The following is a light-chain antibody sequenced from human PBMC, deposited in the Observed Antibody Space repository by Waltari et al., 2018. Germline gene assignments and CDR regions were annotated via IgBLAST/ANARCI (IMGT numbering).Light chain of an antibody. Sequence: SSVLTQAPSVSVAPGPKATVTCGGDNIGGSSIHWYQQRPGRAPVLVVYLDSDRPSGLPDRFSGSKSGNAATLTISRVEAGDEADYYCHVWDGKTVMFGGGTKLTVL. CDR3: HVWDGKTVM. J-gene: IGLJ3*02. CDR2: LDS. V-gene: IGLV3-21*02. CDR1: NIGGSS.